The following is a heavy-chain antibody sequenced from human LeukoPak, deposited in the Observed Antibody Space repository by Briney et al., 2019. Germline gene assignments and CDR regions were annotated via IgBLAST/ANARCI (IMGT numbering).Heavy chain of an antibody. CDR2: ITSRGDST. J-gene: IGHJ4*02. CDR3: ARDPGSGYEEHFDY. V-gene: IGHV3-23*01. Sequence: GGSLRLSCAASGFSFSSYSMKWVRQAPGKGLEWVSSITSRGDSTYNADSVKGRFTLSRDNSKNTLDLQMNSLRDEDTAVYYCARDPGSGYEEHFDYWGQGTLVTVSS. CDR1: GFSFSSYS. D-gene: IGHD5-12*01.